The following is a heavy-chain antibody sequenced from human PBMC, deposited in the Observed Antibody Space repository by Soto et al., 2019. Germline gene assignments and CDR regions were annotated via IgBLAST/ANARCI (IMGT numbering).Heavy chain of an antibody. CDR3: ARDPIEWLRELDP. CDR2: ISAYNGNT. D-gene: IGHD5-12*01. J-gene: IGHJ5*02. Sequence: ASVKVSCKASGYTFTSYGISGVGQAPGQGLEWMGWISAYNGNTNYAQKLQGRVTMTTDTSTSTAYMELRSLRSDDTAVYYCARDPIEWLRELDPWGQGTLVTVSS. CDR1: GYTFTSYG. V-gene: IGHV1-18*01.